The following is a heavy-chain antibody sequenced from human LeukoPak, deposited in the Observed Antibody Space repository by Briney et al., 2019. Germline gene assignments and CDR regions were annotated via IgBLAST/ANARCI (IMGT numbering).Heavy chain of an antibody. V-gene: IGHV3-66*01. Sequence: PGGSLRLSCATSGFPFSSNYMMWVRQAPGKGLGWVSVIYSGGNAYYSDSVKDRFTISRDSSKNTLYLQMKNLRVEGTDVDYCAGPSLSGYDSGLDHWGRGTLVTVSS. J-gene: IGHJ4*02. CDR1: GFPFSSNY. CDR3: AGPSLSGYDSGLDH. CDR2: IYSGGNA. D-gene: IGHD3-22*01.